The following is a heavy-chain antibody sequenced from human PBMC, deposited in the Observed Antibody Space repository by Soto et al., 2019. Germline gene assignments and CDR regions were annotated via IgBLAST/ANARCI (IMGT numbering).Heavy chain of an antibody. CDR2: MNPNSGNT. Sequence: ASVKVSCKASGYTFTSYDINWVRQATGQGLEWMGWMNPNSGNTGYAQKFQGRVTMTRNTSISTAYMELSSLRSEDTAVYYCARGRVPYGSGSYYAYSGQGTLVTVSS. D-gene: IGHD3-10*01. J-gene: IGHJ4*02. CDR1: GYTFTSYD. V-gene: IGHV1-8*01. CDR3: ARGRVPYGSGSYYAY.